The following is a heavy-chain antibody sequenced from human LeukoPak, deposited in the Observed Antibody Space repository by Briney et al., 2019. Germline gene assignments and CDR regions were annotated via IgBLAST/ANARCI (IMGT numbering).Heavy chain of an antibody. CDR3: ARDLERSRANNWFDA. D-gene: IGHD1-1*01. CDR1: GFTFGSYS. V-gene: IGHV3-21*01. Sequence: GGSLRLSCAASGFTFGSYSMNWVRQAPGKGLEWAATISISGTYIYYADSVKGRFTISRDNANNSLFLDMNSLRADDTAMYYCARDLERSRANNWFDAWGQGTLVTVSS. J-gene: IGHJ5*02. CDR2: ISISGTYI.